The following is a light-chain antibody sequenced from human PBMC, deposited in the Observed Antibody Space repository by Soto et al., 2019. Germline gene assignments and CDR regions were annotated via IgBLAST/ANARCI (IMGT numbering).Light chain of an antibody. CDR3: MQALQTPLT. Sequence: EIVLTQSPLSLPVTPGEPASISCRSSQSLLHSSGYNYVDWYLQKPGQSPRLLIYLVSNRASGVPERFSGSGSGTDFTLKISRVEAEDVGHYYCMQALQTPLTFGQGTRLEI. V-gene: IGKV2-28*01. J-gene: IGKJ5*01. CDR1: QSLLHSSGYNY. CDR2: LVS.